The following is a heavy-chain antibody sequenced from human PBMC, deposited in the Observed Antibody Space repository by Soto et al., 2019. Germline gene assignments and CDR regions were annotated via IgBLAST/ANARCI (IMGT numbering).Heavy chain of an antibody. CDR1: GDTFTSYY. V-gene: IGHV1-46*01. CDR2: IDPSGGRT. J-gene: IGHJ4*02. CDR3: ARDRYSSGWEVTHFDY. Sequence: QVQLVQSGAEVKKPGASVKVSCKASGDTFTSYYMHWVRQAPGQGLEWMGIIDPSGGRTSFAQKCQGRVTMTRDTSTSTVYMELSSLTSEDTAVYYCARDRYSSGWEVTHFDYWGQGTLVTVSP. D-gene: IGHD3-22*01.